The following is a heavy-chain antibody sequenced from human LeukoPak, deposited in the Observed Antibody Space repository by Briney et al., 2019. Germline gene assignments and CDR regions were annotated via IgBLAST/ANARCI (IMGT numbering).Heavy chain of an antibody. J-gene: IGHJ6*02. CDR1: GYTFTSYG. D-gene: IGHD5-24*01. CDR2: ISAYNGNT. Sequence: ASVKVSCKASGYTFTSYGISWVRQAPGQGLEWMGWISAYNGNTNYAQKLQGRVTMTTDTSTSTAYMEPRSLRSDDTAVYYCARDGESAVEMATVDYYGMDVWGQGTTVTASS. CDR3: ARDGESAVEMATVDYYGMDV. V-gene: IGHV1-18*01.